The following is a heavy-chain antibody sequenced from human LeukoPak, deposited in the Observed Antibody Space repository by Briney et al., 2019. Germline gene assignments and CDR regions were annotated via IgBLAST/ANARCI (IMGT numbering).Heavy chain of an antibody. Sequence: GGSLRLSCAASGFTFDDYGMSWVRQAPGKGLEWVSGINWNGGSTGYADSVKGRFTISRDNAKNSLYLQMNSLRAEDTALYYCARAAYCGGDCYRAFDIWGQGTMVAVSS. CDR3: ARAAYCGGDCYRAFDI. J-gene: IGHJ3*02. D-gene: IGHD2-21*02. CDR1: GFTFDDYG. V-gene: IGHV3-20*04. CDR2: INWNGGST.